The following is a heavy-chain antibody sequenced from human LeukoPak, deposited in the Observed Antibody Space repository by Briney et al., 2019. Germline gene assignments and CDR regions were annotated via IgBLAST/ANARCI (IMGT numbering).Heavy chain of an antibody. J-gene: IGHJ3*02. D-gene: IGHD2-21*02. V-gene: IGHV5-51*01. CDR1: GFRFTDQW. Sequence: GESLKISCKTSGFRFTDQWIGWVRQVPGRGLEWMGIIFPDGSHTVYSPSFHGRTTISADRYTSTAYLHWSSLRASDTAMYYCAIHVIVVTTVPDAFDIWGQGTMVTVSS. CDR3: AIHVIVVTTVPDAFDI. CDR2: IFPDGSHT.